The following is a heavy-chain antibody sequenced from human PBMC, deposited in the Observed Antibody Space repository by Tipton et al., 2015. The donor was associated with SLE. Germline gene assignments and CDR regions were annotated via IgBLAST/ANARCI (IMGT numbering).Heavy chain of an antibody. CDR2: VYFSGVT. Sequence: TLSLTCTVSGGSISKSSHYWGWIRQPPGKGLEWIGSVYFSGVTYYNPSLKSRVSILVDTSKNQFSLKLTSVAAAETAMYYCARGLFSSSWYYWGQGTLVTVSS. CDR1: GGSISKSSHY. D-gene: IGHD6-13*01. J-gene: IGHJ4*02. CDR3: ARGLFSSSWYY. V-gene: IGHV4-39*07.